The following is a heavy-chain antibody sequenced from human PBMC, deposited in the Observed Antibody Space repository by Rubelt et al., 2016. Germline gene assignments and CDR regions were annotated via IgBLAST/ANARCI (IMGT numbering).Heavy chain of an antibody. CDR2: INHSGST. Sequence: QVQLQESGPGLVKPSETLSLTCTVSGGSISSYYWSWIRQPPGKGLEWIGEINHSGSTNYNPSLKSRVTISVDTSKNRFSLKRSSVTAAETAVYYCARGRRRDQPTIFRENWFDPWGQGTLVTVSS. J-gene: IGHJ5*02. CDR1: GGSISSYY. V-gene: IGHV4-59*12. D-gene: IGHD3-3*01. CDR3: ARGRRRDQPTIFRENWFDP.